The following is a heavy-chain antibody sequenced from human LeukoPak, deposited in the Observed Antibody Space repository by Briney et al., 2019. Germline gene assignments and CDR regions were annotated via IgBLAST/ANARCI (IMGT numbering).Heavy chain of an antibody. J-gene: IGHJ6*02. V-gene: IGHV3-73*01. CDR2: VISKGNKYST. CDR3: FRASGQDSI. Sequence: GGSLRLSCAAPVYTFTDSAVHRVRQVSGKGRGGVARVISKGNKYSTAYAASVKGRFTISRDDSQNTAYLQMNSLKTEDTAVYYCFRASGQDSIWGQGTTVTVSS. D-gene: IGHD1-26*01. CDR1: VYTFTDSA.